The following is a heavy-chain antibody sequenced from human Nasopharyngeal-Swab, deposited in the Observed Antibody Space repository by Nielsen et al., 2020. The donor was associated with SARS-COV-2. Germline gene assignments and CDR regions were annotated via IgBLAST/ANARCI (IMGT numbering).Heavy chain of an antibody. Sequence: VRQMPGKGLEWVSSISSSSSYIYYADSVKGRFTISRDNSKNTLYLQMNSLRAEDTAVYYCARDRGQFVRADYFDYWGQGTLVTVSS. D-gene: IGHD6-6*01. CDR3: ARDRGQFVRADYFDY. V-gene: IGHV3-21*01. J-gene: IGHJ4*02. CDR2: ISSSSSYI.